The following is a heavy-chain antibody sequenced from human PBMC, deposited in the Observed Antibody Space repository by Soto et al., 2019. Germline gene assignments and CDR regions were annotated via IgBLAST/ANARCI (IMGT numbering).Heavy chain of an antibody. J-gene: IGHJ4*02. Sequence: PGESLKISCKGSGYSFTSYWIGWVRQMPGKGLEWMGIIYPGDSDTRYRPSFQGQVTISADKSISTAYLQWSSLKASDTAMYYCARRVEMTTSYFDYWGQGTLVTVSS. D-gene: IGHD4-4*01. CDR3: ARRVEMTTSYFDY. V-gene: IGHV5-51*01. CDR1: GYSFTSYW. CDR2: IYPGDSDT.